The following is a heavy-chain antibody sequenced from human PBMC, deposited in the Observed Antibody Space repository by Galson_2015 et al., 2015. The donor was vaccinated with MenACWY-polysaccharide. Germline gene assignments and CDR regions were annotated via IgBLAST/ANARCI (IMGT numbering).Heavy chain of an antibody. CDR3: ARITLLVPPIDY. Sequence: SLRLSCAASGFVFNNYAMSWVRQAPGKGLDWVSSISYSGGATFYGDSVKGRFTISRDNSKNTLYLQMNSLRAGDTAVYYCARITLLVPPIDYWGQGTLVTVSS. V-gene: IGHV3-23*01. CDR2: ISYSGGAT. J-gene: IGHJ4*02. CDR1: GFVFNNYA. D-gene: IGHD2-2*02.